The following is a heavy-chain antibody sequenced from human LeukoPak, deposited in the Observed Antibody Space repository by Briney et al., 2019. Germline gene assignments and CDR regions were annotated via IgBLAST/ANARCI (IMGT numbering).Heavy chain of an antibody. Sequence: SETLSLTCAVSGDSISSRNWWTWVRQPPGKGLEWIGEIYHSGSTNYSPSLKSRVTISVDKSKNQFSLKLNSVTAADTAVYYCARDFGYYGSGSLDSWGQGTLVTVSS. CDR2: IYHSGST. CDR1: GDSISSRNW. V-gene: IGHV4-4*02. D-gene: IGHD3-10*01. J-gene: IGHJ4*02. CDR3: ARDFGYYGSGSLDS.